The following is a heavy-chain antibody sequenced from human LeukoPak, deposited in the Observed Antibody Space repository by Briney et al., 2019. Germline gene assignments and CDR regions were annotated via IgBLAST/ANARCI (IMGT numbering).Heavy chain of an antibody. CDR2: INPNSGGT. CDR3: ARVATVGGATLQYAN. J-gene: IGHJ4*02. D-gene: IGHD1-26*01. CDR1: GYTFSDYY. Sequence: ASVKVSCKASGYTFSDYYIHWVRQAPGQGLEWMGWINPNSGGTNFAQKFQGRVTLNRDTSINTAYMEVNSLRSDDTAVYYCARVATVGGATLQYANWGQGTLVTVPS. V-gene: IGHV1-2*02.